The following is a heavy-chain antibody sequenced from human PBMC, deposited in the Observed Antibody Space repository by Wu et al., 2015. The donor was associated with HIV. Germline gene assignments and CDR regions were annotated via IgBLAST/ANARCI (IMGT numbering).Heavy chain of an antibody. CDR3: ARDSFGMSWPRERNWFDP. D-gene: IGHD3-10*01. J-gene: IGHJ5*02. CDR1: GYTFTSYD. CDR2: MNPKSGNT. Sequence: QVQLVQSGAEVKKPGASVKVSCKASGYTFTSYDVNWVRQATGQGLEWMGWMNPKSGNTGYAQKFQGRVTMTRNTSINTAYMELSSLRSEDTAVYYCARDSFGMSWPRERNWFDPWGQGTLVTVSS. V-gene: IGHV1-8*01.